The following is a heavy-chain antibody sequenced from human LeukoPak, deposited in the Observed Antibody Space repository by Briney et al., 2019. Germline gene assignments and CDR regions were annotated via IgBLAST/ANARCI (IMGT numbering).Heavy chain of an antibody. CDR2: INHSGST. CDR3: ARASSGWYEYYFDY. CDR1: GGSFSGYY. Sequence: QSSETLPLTCAVYGGSFSGYYWSWIRQPPGKGLEWIGEINHSGSTNYNPSPKSRVTISVDTSKNQFSLKLSSVTAADTAVYYCARASSGWYEYYFDYWGQGTLVTVSS. D-gene: IGHD6-19*01. V-gene: IGHV4-34*01. J-gene: IGHJ4*02.